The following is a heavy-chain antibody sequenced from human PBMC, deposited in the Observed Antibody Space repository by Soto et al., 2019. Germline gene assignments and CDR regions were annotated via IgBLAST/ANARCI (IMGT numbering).Heavy chain of an antibody. Sequence: LTSSCAASGFTLSNYAMHSVRQAPDKGLEWVAIVSYDGDNEYYADSVRGRFFISRDNSRNTLYLQTSSLRHEDTAVYYCAKVGGPAYCNIPGCSAEHFDYWGQGTQVTVSS. D-gene: IGHD2-2*01. CDR3: AKVGGPAYCNIPGCSAEHFDY. V-gene: IGHV3-30-3*02. CDR1: GFTLSNYA. CDR2: VSYDGDNE. J-gene: IGHJ4*02.